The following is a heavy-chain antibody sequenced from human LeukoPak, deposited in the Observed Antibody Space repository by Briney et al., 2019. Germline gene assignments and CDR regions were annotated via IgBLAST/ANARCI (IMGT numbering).Heavy chain of an antibody. CDR2: IDPSGGST. J-gene: IGHJ6*02. D-gene: IGHD1-7*01. V-gene: IGHV1-46*01. CDR1: GYTFTSYF. CDR3: ARVELNYGMDV. Sequence: ASVKVSCKASGYTFTSYFMHWVRQAPGQGLEWMGIIDPSGGSTSYAQKFQGRVTMTRATSTSTVYMELSSLRSEDTAVYYCARVELNYGMDVWGQGTTVTVSS.